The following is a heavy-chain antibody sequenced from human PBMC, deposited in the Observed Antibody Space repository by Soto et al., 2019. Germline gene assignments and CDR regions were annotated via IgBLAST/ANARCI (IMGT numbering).Heavy chain of an antibody. Sequence: ASETLSLTCTVSGGSISSYYWSWIRQPPGKGLEWIGYIYYTGSTTYNPSLKSRVTMSVDTSKNQFSLKLNSMTAADTAVYYCTRCRPGMNWFDPWGQGTLVPVSS. J-gene: IGHJ5*02. CDR3: TRCRPGMNWFDP. CDR2: IYYTGST. CDR1: GGSISSYY. V-gene: IGHV4-59*01.